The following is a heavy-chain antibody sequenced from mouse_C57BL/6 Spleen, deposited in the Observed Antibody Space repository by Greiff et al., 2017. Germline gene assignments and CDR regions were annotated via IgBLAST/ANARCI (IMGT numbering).Heavy chain of an antibody. CDR1: GFSLTSYG. CDR2: IWRGGST. D-gene: IGHD1-1*01. J-gene: IGHJ1*03. V-gene: IGHV2-5*01. CDR3: ANHYYGSSYEYFDV. Sequence: QVQLKQSGPGLVQPSQSLSITCTVSGFSLTSYGVHWVRQSPGKGLEWLGVIWRGGSTDYNAAFMSRLSITKDNSKSQVFFKMNSLQADDTAIYYGANHYYGSSYEYFDVWGTGTTVTVSS.